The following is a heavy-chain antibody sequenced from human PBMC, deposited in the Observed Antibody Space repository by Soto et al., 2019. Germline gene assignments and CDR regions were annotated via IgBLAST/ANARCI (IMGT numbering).Heavy chain of an antibody. CDR2: ISGSGDST. CDR1: GFTVSSYA. CDR3: AKGVPGIAVAGTGYFQH. J-gene: IGHJ1*01. V-gene: IGHV3-23*01. Sequence: QPGGSLRLSCAASGFTVSSYAMSWVRQAPGKGLEWVSGISGSGDSTYYADSVKGRFTISRDNSKNTLYLQMNSLRAEDTAVYYCAKGVPGIAVAGTGYFQHWGQGTLVTVSS. D-gene: IGHD6-19*01.